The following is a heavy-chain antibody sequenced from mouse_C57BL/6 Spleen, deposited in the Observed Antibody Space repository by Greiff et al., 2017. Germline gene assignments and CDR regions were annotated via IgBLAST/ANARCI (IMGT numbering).Heavy chain of an antibody. V-gene: IGHV6-3*01. CDR1: GFTFSNYW. D-gene: IGHD6-1*01. Sequence: EVKLEASGGGLVQPGGSMKLSCVASGFTFSNYWMNWVRQSPEKGLEWVAQIRLKSDNYATHYAESVKGRFTISRDDSKSSVYLQMNNVRAEDTGIYYCTAPLGFAYWGQGTLVTVSA. CDR2: IRLKSDNYAT. J-gene: IGHJ3*01. CDR3: TAPLGFAY.